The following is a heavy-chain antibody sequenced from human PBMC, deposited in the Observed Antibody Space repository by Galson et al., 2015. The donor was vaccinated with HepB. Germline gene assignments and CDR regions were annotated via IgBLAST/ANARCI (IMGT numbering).Heavy chain of an antibody. CDR1: GGSTSSYY. J-gene: IGHJ6*03. Sequence: SETLSLTCTVSGGSTSSYYWSWIRQPAGKGLEWIGRVFTSGSMNYNPSLQSRVTMSVDTSMNQFSLNLSSVTTADTAVYYCARDRPSDYNILTGYPYYMDVWGKGATVIVSS. CDR2: VFTSGSM. CDR3: ARDRPSDYNILTGYPYYMDV. V-gene: IGHV4-4*07. D-gene: IGHD3-9*01.